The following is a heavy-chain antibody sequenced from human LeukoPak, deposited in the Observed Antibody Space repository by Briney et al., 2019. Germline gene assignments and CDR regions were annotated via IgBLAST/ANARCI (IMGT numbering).Heavy chain of an antibody. V-gene: IGHV3-23*01. J-gene: IGHJ4*02. CDR2: ISGSGGRT. Sequence: PGGSLRLSCAASGFTFSNYAMTWFRQAPGGGLEWFSTISGSGGRTYYADAVKGRVTISSDTDRDTVNVPTHSLRAEDTAVYYCARDVEVCRIGACYWPTFDCWGQGTLVTVSS. CDR3: ARDVEVCRIGACYWPTFDC. D-gene: IGHD2-21*02. CDR1: GFTFSNYA.